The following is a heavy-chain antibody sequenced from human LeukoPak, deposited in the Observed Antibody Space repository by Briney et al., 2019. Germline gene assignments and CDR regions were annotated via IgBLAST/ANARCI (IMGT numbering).Heavy chain of an antibody. J-gene: IGHJ6*03. D-gene: IGHD3-3*01. V-gene: IGHV1-69*05. CDR3: ARWVSGSGNDYYYYMDV. CDR1: GGTFSSYA. Sequence: ASVKVSCKASGGTFSSYAISWVRQAPGQGLEWMGGIIPIFGTANYAQKFQGRVTITTDESTSTAYMELSSLRSEDTAVYYCARWVSGSGNDYYYYMDVWGKGTTVTVSS. CDR2: IIPIFGTA.